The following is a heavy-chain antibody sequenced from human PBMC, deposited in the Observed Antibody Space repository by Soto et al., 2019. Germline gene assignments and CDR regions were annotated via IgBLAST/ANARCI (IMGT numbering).Heavy chain of an antibody. D-gene: IGHD3-16*01. CDR1: EFSFSSYA. V-gene: IGHV3-23*01. Sequence: PGGALIISCAASEFSFSSYALNWVRQAPGKGLEWVSAISATGTTTYCADSVKGRFTISRDNSKNTLYLQINILRREDTAVYHCARDEADYDYVRGSSALDSWGRGTLVTVSS. CDR2: ISATGTTT. CDR3: ARDEADYDYVRGSSALDS. J-gene: IGHJ4*02.